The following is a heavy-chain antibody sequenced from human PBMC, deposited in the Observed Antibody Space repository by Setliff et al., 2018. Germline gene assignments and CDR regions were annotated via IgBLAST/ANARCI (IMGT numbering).Heavy chain of an antibody. CDR1: GYTFSESI. CDR3: SRLVRFCTRTTCQRLSGDDF. D-gene: IGHD2-8*01. Sequence: ASVKVSCKASGYTFSESIVSWVRQAPGQGLEWMGWIAVYTGKTYYAPRLQDRVTLTADTSTNTAYMELRSLISDDTAVYYCSRLVRFCTRTTCQRLSGDDFWGQGTLVTVSS. J-gene: IGHJ4*02. CDR2: IAVYTGKT. V-gene: IGHV1-18*01.